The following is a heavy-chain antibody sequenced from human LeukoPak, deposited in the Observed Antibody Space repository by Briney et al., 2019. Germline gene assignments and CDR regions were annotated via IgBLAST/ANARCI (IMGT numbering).Heavy chain of an antibody. CDR1: GFTFSTYS. J-gene: IGHJ4*02. V-gene: IGHV3-21*01. CDR3: ARVLEAASFDY. Sequence: GGSLRLSCAASGFTFSTYSMNWVRQAPGKGLEWVSSISRSGTNIYQADSVKGRFTISRDNAKNSLYLQMNSLRAEDTAVYYCARVLEAASFDYWGQGTLVTVSS. D-gene: IGHD6-13*01. CDR2: ISRSGTNI.